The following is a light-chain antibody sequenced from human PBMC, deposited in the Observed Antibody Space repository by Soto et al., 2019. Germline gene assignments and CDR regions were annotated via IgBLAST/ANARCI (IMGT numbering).Light chain of an antibody. CDR2: DAS. Sequence: EIVLTQSPATLSLSPGERATLSCRASQSVSSYLAWYQQKPGQAPRLLIYDASNRATGILARFSGSGSGTDFTLTISSLEPDDFAVYYCQQRSNWLLTFGGGTKVEIK. J-gene: IGKJ4*01. V-gene: IGKV3-11*01. CDR3: QQRSNWLLT. CDR1: QSVSSY.